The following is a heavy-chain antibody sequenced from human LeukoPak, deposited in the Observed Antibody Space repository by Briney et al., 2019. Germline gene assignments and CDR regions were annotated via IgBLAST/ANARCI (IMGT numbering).Heavy chain of an antibody. CDR3: ARAGYCSGGSCYGSDY. J-gene: IGHJ4*02. CDR2: IWYDGSIQ. V-gene: IGHV3-33*08. Sequence: GGSLRLSCAASGFTFSNYGMYWVRQAPGKGLEWVAAIWYDGSIQYYADSVKGRFTISRDNSKNTLYLQMDSLRAEDTAVYYCARAGYCSGGSCYGSDYWGQGTLVSVSS. CDR1: GFTFSNYG. D-gene: IGHD2-15*01.